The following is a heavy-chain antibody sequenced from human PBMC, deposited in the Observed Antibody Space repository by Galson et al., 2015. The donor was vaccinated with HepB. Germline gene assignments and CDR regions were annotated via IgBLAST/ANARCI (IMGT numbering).Heavy chain of an antibody. V-gene: IGHV3-74*01. D-gene: IGHD6-13*01. CDR3: ARGPPYPYSRSQDY. CDR1: GFTFSSYW. CDR2: INSDGSST. J-gene: IGHJ4*02. Sequence: SLRLSCAASGFTFSSYWMHWVRQAPGKGLVWVSRINSDGSSTSYADSVKGRSTISRDNAKNTLYLQMNSLRAEDTAVYYCARGPPYPYSRSQDYWGPGTLAPASP.